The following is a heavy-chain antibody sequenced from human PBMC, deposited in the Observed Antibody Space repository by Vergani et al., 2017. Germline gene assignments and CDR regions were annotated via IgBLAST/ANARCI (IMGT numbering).Heavy chain of an antibody. Sequence: QVQLVQSGAEVKKPGASVKVSCKASGYTFTSYGISWVRQAPGQGLEWMGWISAYNGNTNYAQKLQGTVTMTTDTTTSTAYMELRVLRSDDTAVYYCARDGPLLRYFDWLRAPWAGEKPNWGQGTLVTVSS. CDR2: ISAYNGNT. V-gene: IGHV1-18*01. D-gene: IGHD3-9*01. CDR3: ARDGPLLRYFDWLRAPWAGEKPN. CDR1: GYTFTSYG. J-gene: IGHJ4*02.